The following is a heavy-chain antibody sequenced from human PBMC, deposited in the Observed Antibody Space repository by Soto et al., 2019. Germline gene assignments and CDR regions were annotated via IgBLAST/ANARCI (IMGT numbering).Heavy chain of an antibody. V-gene: IGHV3-74*01. CDR3: ARAGSYRFDY. Sequence: GGSLRLSCAASGFTFSSYSMNWVRQAPGKGLEWVSRINPDGRSISDADSVKGRFTISRDNAKNTLYLQMNSLTTEDTAVYYCARAGSYRFDYWGHGTLVTVSS. CDR1: GFTFSSYS. J-gene: IGHJ4*01. D-gene: IGHD3-10*01. CDR2: INPDGRSI.